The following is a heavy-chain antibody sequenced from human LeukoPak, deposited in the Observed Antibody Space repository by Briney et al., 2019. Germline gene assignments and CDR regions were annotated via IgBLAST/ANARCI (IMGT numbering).Heavy chain of an antibody. D-gene: IGHD4-23*01. CDR2: IYPGDSDT. J-gene: IGHJ4*02. CDR3: ASLNGGNSIPFDY. V-gene: IGHV5-51*01. Sequence: GESLKISCKGSGYSFINYWIGWVRQMPGRGLEWLGIIYPGDSDTKYSPSFQGQVTISADKSISTAYLQWSSLKASDTAMYYCASLNGGNSIPFDYWGQGTLVTVSS. CDR1: GYSFINYW.